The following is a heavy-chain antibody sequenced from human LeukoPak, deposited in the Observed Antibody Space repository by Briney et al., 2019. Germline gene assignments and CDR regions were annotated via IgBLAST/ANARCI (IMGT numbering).Heavy chain of an antibody. CDR1: GFTFSSYS. J-gene: IGHJ4*02. CDR2: ISSSSSYI. V-gene: IGHV3-21*01. CDR3: ARAVVVITTPIDY. Sequence: GGSLRLSCAASGFTFSSYSMNWVRQAPGKGLEWVSSISSSSSYIYYADSVKGRFTISRDNAKNSLYLQMNSLRAEDTAVYYCARAVVVITTPIDYWGQGTLVTVSS. D-gene: IGHD3-22*01.